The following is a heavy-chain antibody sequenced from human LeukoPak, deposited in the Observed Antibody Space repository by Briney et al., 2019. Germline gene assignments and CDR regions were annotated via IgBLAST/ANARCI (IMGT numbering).Heavy chain of an antibody. CDR1: GFTLCNYA. CDR3: AKGKSSSCEYYFDY. CDR2: ISGSGGRT. Sequence: GGSLRLSCAPSGFTLCNYAMSGVRQAPGRGLEWVSAISGSGGRTYYADSVKGRFTISRDNSKNTLYLQMNSLRAEDTTVYYCAKGKSSSCEYYFDYWGQGTLVTVSS. D-gene: IGHD6-6*01. J-gene: IGHJ4*02. V-gene: IGHV3-23*01.